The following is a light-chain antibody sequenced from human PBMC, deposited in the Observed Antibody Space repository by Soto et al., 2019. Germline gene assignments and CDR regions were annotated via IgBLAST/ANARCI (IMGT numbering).Light chain of an antibody. CDR2: NTN. Sequence: QAVVTQAPSLSVSPGGKLTLTCGLKSGSVSTSHFPSWYQLTPSQAPRTLIYNTNVRSSVVPNRFSGSIPGNTAALTITGAQADDEADYYCVLYVGNGHWVFGGGTKLTVL. V-gene: IGLV8-61*01. J-gene: IGLJ3*02. CDR1: SGSVSTSHF. CDR3: VLYVGNGHWV.